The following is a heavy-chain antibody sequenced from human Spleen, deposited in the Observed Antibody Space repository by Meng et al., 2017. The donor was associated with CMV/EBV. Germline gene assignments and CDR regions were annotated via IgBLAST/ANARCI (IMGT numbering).Heavy chain of an antibody. Sequence: SLKISCAASGFTFDDYAMHWVRQAPGKGLEWFSGISWNSGSIGYADSVKGRFTISRDNAKNSLYLQMNSLRAEDTAVYYWGRDGIAAAGKSTGRFDPWGQGTLVTVSS. CDR2: ISWNSGSI. CDR1: GFTFDDYA. J-gene: IGHJ5*02. D-gene: IGHD6-13*01. V-gene: IGHV3-9*01. CDR3: GRDGIAAAGKSTGRFDP.